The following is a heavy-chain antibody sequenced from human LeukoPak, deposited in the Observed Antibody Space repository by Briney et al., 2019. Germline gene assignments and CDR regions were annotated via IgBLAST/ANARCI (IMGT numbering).Heavy chain of an antibody. D-gene: IGHD2-21*02. CDR3: ARVAYCGGDCYSFDY. CDR2: IYYSGST. J-gene: IGHJ4*02. V-gene: IGHV4-59*07. CDR1: GGSIGGVY. Sequence: DTVSFTCSGTGGSIGGVYWWWIAQSSGKGMECVAYIYYSGSTNYNPSLKSRVPISVDTSKKQFSLKLSSVTAADTAVYYCARVAYCGGDCYSFDYWGQGTLVTVSS.